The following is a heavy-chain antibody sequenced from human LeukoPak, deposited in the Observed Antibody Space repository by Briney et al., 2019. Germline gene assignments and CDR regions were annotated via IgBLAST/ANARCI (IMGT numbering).Heavy chain of an antibody. CDR3: ARVGYYDFWSGYYNPVDY. Sequence: GGSLRLSCTASGFTFGSYSMNWVRQAPGKGLEWVSSISSSSSYIYYADSVKGRFTISRDNAKNSLYLQMNSLRAEDTAVYYCARVGYYDFWSGYYNPVDYWGQGTLVTVSS. J-gene: IGHJ4*02. V-gene: IGHV3-21*01. CDR2: ISSSSSYI. CDR1: GFTFGSYS. D-gene: IGHD3-3*01.